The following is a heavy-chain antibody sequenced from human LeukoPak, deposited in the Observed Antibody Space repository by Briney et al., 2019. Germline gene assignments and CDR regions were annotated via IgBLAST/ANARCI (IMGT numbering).Heavy chain of an antibody. D-gene: IGHD2-2*02. CDR1: GFTFSSYA. J-gene: IGHJ6*02. CDR2: ISGSGGST. V-gene: IGHV3-23*01. Sequence: GGSLRLSCAASGFTFSSYATSWVRQAPGKGLEWVSAISGSGGSTYYADSVKGRFTISRDNSKNTLYLQMNSLRAEDTAVYYCASRPAAIPLNYYYYYGMDVWGQGTTVTVSS. CDR3: ASRPAAIPLNYYYYYGMDV.